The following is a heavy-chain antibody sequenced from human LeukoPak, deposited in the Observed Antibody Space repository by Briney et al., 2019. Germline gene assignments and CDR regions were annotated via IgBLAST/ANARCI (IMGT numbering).Heavy chain of an antibody. V-gene: IGHV3-21*01. CDR1: GGSISSSNW. CDR2: ISTSSSYI. D-gene: IGHD2-2*01. Sequence: PSETLSLTCAVSGGSISSSNWWSWVRQAPGKGLEWVSSISTSSSYIYYADSVKGRFTISRDNAKNSLYLQMDSLRAEDTAVYYCARDNYCTTTSCYIYYFDYWGQGTLVTVSS. CDR3: ARDNYCTTTSCYIYYFDY. J-gene: IGHJ4*02.